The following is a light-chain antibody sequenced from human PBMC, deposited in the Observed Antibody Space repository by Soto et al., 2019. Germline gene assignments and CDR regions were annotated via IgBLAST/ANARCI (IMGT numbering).Light chain of an antibody. CDR2: EGS. Sequence: QSALTQPASVSGSPGQSITISCTGTSSDVGSYNLVSWYQQHPGKAPKPMIYEGSKRPSGVSNRFSGSKSGNTASLTISGLQAEDEADYYCCSYAGSSTYGFGTGTKVTVL. CDR1: SSDVGSYNL. CDR3: CSYAGSSTYG. J-gene: IGLJ1*01. V-gene: IGLV2-23*01.